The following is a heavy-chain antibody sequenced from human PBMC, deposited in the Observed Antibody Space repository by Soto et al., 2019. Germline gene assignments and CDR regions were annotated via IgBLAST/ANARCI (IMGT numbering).Heavy chain of an antibody. J-gene: IGHJ5*02. CDR2: IINSGTT. CDR3: ARDGPVTRTSDS. V-gene: IGHV4-34*12. CDR1: GESFNGYY. Sequence: SETLSLTCVVYGESFNGYYWSWIRQPPGQGLEWIGGIINSGTTNYNPSLKRRVTMSVDTSKNQFSLDLKFVTAADTAVYYCARDGPVTRTSDSWGQGTLVTVSS. D-gene: IGHD4-17*01.